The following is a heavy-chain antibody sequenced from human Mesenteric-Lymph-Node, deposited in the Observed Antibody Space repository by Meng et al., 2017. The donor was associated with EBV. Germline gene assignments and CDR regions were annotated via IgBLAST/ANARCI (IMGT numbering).Heavy chain of an antibody. D-gene: IGHD4-17*01. J-gene: IGHJ4*02. CDR1: GGSVNSGGYS. Sequence: LQLPGSGSGLVNPSQTLSLTCAVSGGSVNSGGYSWSWIRQSPEKGLEWIGYVHHSGLTYYNPSLETRVIISLERSKNQFSLKLTSVTAADTAVYYCAGGDYVNQFNYWGQGTLVTVSS. V-gene: IGHV4-30-2*06. CDR2: VHHSGLT. CDR3: AGGDYVNQFNY.